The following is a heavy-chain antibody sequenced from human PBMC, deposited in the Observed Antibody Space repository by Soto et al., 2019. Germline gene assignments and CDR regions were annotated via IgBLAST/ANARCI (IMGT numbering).Heavy chain of an antibody. D-gene: IGHD3-10*01. Sequence: QVQLVESGGGVVQPGTSLRLSCAASGFIFSSYAMHWVRQAPGKGLEWGAVIVSDGTTKRHADSVKGRFTISRENSRNSLHLQMDILSAEDRAVYYCARADGDYGGGYPSDWGQGALVPVS. CDR1: GFIFSSYA. V-gene: IGHV3-30-3*01. CDR3: ARADGDYGGGYPSD. J-gene: IGHJ4*02. CDR2: IVSDGTTK.